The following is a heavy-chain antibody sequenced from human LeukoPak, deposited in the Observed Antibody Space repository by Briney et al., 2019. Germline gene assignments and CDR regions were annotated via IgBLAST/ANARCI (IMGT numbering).Heavy chain of an antibody. CDR2: IYPGDSDT. CDR1: GYNFTSYW. CDR3: ARAITFGGVIGYFDY. Sequence: GESLKISCKGSGYNFTSYWIGWVRQMPGKGLEWMGIIYPGDSDTRYSPSFQGQVTISADKSISTAYLQWSSLKASDTAMYYCARAITFGGVIGYFDYWGQGTLVTVSS. V-gene: IGHV5-51*01. D-gene: IGHD3-16*02. J-gene: IGHJ4*02.